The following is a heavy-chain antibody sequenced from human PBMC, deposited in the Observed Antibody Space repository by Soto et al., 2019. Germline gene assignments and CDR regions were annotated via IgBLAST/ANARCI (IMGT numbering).Heavy chain of an antibody. CDR1: GGSISSSNW. J-gene: IGHJ3*02. CDR3: ASQYDILTGYPPDAFDI. Sequence: QVQLQESGPGLVKPSGTLSLTCAVSGGSISSSNWWSWVRQPPGKGLEWIGEIYHSGSTNYNPSLKSRVTISVDKSKNQFSLKLSSLTAADTAVYYCASQYDILTGYPPDAFDIWGQGTMVTVSS. D-gene: IGHD3-9*01. CDR2: IYHSGST. V-gene: IGHV4-4*02.